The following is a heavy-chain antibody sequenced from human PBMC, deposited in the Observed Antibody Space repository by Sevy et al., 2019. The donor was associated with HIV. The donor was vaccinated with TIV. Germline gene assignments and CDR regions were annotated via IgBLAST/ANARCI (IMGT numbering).Heavy chain of an antibody. Sequence: ASVKVSCKGSGYTFTNYVLIWVRQAPGHGLEYMGRINTNSGNPTFAPGFAGRFVFSLDTSVSTAFLQIDSLKAEDTALYYCARAHYNYFDTWGQGSLVTVSS. D-gene: IGHD3-9*01. V-gene: IGHV7-4-1*01. CDR2: INTNSGNP. J-gene: IGHJ4*02. CDR3: ARAHYNYFDT. CDR1: GYTFTNYV.